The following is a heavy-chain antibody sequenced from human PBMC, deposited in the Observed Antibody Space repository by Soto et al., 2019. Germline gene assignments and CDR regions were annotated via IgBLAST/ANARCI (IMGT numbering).Heavy chain of an antibody. D-gene: IGHD3-10*01. CDR2: IYNSGRT. Sequence: SETLSLTCTVSGGSISSSSYYWGWIRQPPGKGLEWIGNIYNSGRTYYNPSLKSRVTISVDTSKNRFSLKLSSVTAADTATYYCASPITMVRGVRYFDYWGQGTLVNVS. V-gene: IGHV4-39*01. CDR1: GGSISSSSYY. J-gene: IGHJ4*02. CDR3: ASPITMVRGVRYFDY.